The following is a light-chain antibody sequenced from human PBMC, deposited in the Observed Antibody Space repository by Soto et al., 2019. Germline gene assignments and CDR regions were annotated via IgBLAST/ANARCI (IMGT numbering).Light chain of an antibody. J-gene: IGLJ2*01. CDR3: SSYGGRNNFVV. CDR1: TSNIGAYNY. V-gene: IGLV2-8*01. Sequence: QSALTQPPSASGSPGQSVTISCTGSTSNIGAYNYVSWYQQHPGKAPKLMIFEVTKRPSGVPDRFPGSKSGNTASLTVSGLHTDDEAIYYCSSYGGRNNFVVFGGGTKLTVL. CDR2: EVT.